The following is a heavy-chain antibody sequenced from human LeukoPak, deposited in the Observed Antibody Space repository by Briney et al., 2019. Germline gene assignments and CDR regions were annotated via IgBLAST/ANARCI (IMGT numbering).Heavy chain of an antibody. Sequence: GGSLRLSCVASGSPFSSYWMTWVRQAPGKGLEWVANIKQDGSKKSYVDSVKGRFTISRDNAKNSLYLQMNSLRAEDTAIYYCTRVGYIDEGIDYWGQGTLVTVSS. D-gene: IGHD5-24*01. CDR1: GSPFSSYW. J-gene: IGHJ4*02. V-gene: IGHV3-7*04. CDR2: IKQDGSKK. CDR3: TRVGYIDEGIDY.